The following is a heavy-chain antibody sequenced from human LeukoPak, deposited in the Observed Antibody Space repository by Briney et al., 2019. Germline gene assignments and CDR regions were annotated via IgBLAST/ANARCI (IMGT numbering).Heavy chain of an antibody. J-gene: IGHJ3*02. CDR3: ASYNSWSPYAFDI. Sequence: PGGSLRLSCAASGFTFDDYAMHWVRQAPGKGLEWVSGISWNSGSIGYADSVKGRFTISRDNAKNSLYLQMNSLRAEDTAVYYCASYNSWSPYAFDIWGQGTMVTVSS. V-gene: IGHV3-9*01. CDR2: ISWNSGSI. D-gene: IGHD6-13*01. CDR1: GFTFDDYA.